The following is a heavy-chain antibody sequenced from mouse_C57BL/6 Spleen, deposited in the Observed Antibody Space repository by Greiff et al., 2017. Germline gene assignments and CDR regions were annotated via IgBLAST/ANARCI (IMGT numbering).Heavy chain of an antibody. CDR2: IYPGDGDT. J-gene: IGHJ4*01. Sequence: QVQLQQSGPELVKPGASVKISCKASGYAFSSSWMNWVKQRPGKGLEWIGRIYPGDGDTNYNGKFKGKATLTADKSSSTAYMQLSSLTSEDSAVYCCARMVGAMDYWGQGTSVTVSS. V-gene: IGHV1-82*01. CDR3: ARMVGAMDY. D-gene: IGHD1-1*02. CDR1: GYAFSSSW.